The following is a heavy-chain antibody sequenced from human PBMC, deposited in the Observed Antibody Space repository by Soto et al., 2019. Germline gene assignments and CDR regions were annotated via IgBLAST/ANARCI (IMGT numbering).Heavy chain of an antibody. V-gene: IGHV4-4*02. CDR2: IYHSGST. J-gene: IGHJ4*02. D-gene: IGHD3-22*01. Sequence: KPSETLSLTCAVSGGSISSSNWWSWVRQPPGKGLEWIGEIYHSGSTNYNPSLKSRVTISVDKSKNQFSLKLSSVTAADTAVYYCVHTVREKIGQVVVVTYDYWGQGTLVTVSS. CDR1: GGSISSSNW. CDR3: VHTVREKIGQVVVVTYDY.